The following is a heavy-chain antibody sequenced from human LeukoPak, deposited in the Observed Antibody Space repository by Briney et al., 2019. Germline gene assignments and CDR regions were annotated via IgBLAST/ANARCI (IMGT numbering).Heavy chain of an antibody. CDR1: GFTFSSYA. V-gene: IGHV3-30*04. Sequence: AGGSLRLSCAASGFTFSSYAMHWVRQAPGKGLEWVAVISYDGSNKYYADSVKGRFTISRDNAKNSLYLQMNSLRAEDTAVYYCAREFSGYDFYYYYYMDVWGKGTTVTVSS. D-gene: IGHD5-12*01. J-gene: IGHJ6*03. CDR2: ISYDGSNK. CDR3: AREFSGYDFYYYYYMDV.